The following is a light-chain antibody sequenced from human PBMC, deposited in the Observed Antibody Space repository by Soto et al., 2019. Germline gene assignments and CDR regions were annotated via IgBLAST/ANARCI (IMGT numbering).Light chain of an antibody. Sequence: DIQMTQSPSSLSASVGDRVTNTCRASQSINKYLNWYQQKPGKAPKLLIYAASSLQSGVPSRFSGGGSGTDFTLTISSLQPEDFATYYCQQSHTARTFGQGTKVEIK. CDR1: QSINKY. V-gene: IGKV1-39*01. CDR2: AAS. CDR3: QQSHTART. J-gene: IGKJ1*01.